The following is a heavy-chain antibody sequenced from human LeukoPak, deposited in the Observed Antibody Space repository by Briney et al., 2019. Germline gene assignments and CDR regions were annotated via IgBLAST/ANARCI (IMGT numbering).Heavy chain of an antibody. CDR1: GYTFTSFG. J-gene: IGHJ4*02. D-gene: IGHD3-22*01. CDR3: ARGRDSSGYYSSPFDY. Sequence: GASVKVSCKASGYTFTSFGISWVRQAPGQGLEWMGWINPNSAGTNYAQKFQGRVTMTRDTSISTAYMELSRLRSDDTAVYYCARGRDSSGYYSSPFDYWGQGTLVTVSS. V-gene: IGHV1-2*02. CDR2: INPNSAGT.